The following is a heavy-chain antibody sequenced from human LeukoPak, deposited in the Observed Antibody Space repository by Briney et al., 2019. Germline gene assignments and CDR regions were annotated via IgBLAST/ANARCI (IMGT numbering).Heavy chain of an antibody. CDR3: ARDRIVVVPAAMGDDAFDI. Sequence: ASVKVSCKASGYTFTGYYMHWVRQAPGQGVEWMGWINPNSCGTDYAQKFQGRVTMTRDTSISTAYMELSRLRSDDTAVYYCARDRIVVVPAAMGDDAFDIWGQGTMVTVSS. CDR1: GYTFTGYY. D-gene: IGHD2-2*01. V-gene: IGHV1-2*02. J-gene: IGHJ3*02. CDR2: INPNSCGT.